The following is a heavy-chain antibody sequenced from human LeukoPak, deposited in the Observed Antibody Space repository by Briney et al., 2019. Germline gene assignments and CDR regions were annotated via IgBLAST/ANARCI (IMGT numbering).Heavy chain of an antibody. CDR2: IYYSGST. J-gene: IGHJ6*04. V-gene: IGHV4-39*01. Sequence: SETLSLTCTVSGGSISSSSYYWGWIRQPPGKGLAWLGSIYYSGSTYYNPSLKSRVTISVDTSKNQFSLKLSSVTAADTAVYYCARSSPNYDFGVWGKGTTVTVSS. CDR1: GGSISSSSYY. D-gene: IGHD3-3*01. CDR3: ARSSPNYDFGV.